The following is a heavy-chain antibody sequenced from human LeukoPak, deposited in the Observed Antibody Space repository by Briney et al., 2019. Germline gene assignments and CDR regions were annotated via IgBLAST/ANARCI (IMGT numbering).Heavy chain of an antibody. V-gene: IGHV4-61*02. CDR3: ARARGNNWYYYYYMGV. D-gene: IGHD1-1*01. CDR2: IYISGST. J-gene: IGHJ6*03. Sequence: SETLTLTCTVSGGSISSDGYYWSWIRQPAGKELEWIGRIYISGSTNYNPSLKSRVTISIDTSKNQFSLKLNSVTAADTAVYYCARARGNNWYYYYYMGVWGKGTTVTVSS. CDR1: GGSISSDGYY.